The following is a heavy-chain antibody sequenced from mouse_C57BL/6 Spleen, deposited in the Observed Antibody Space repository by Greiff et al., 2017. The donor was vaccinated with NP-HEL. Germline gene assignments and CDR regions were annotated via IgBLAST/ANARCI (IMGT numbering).Heavy chain of an antibody. CDR1: GYTFTSYW. V-gene: IGHV1-52*01. D-gene: IGHD2-5*01. CDR3: ARKNPYYSNGAWFAY. CDR2: IDPSDSET. J-gene: IGHJ3*01. Sequence: QVQLQQPGAELVRPGSSVKLSCKASGYTFTSYWMHWVKQRPIQGLEWIGNIDPSDSETHYNQKFKDKATLTVDKSSSTAYMQLSSLTSEDSAVYYCARKNPYYSNGAWFAYWGQGTLVTVSA.